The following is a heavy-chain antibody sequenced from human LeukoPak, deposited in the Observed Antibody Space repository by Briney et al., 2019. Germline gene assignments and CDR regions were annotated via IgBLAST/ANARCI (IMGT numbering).Heavy chain of an antibody. V-gene: IGHV3-21*01. J-gene: IGHJ4*02. CDR2: ISSSSSYI. CDR3: ARDYYYDSGGYYSNFDY. D-gene: IGHD3-22*01. CDR1: GFTFSSYS. Sequence: GGSLRLSCAASGFTFSSYSMNWARQAPGKGLEWVSAISSSSSYIYYADSVKGRFTIPRDNAKNSLYLQMNSLRAEDTAVYYCARDYYYDSGGYYSNFDYWGQGTLVTVSS.